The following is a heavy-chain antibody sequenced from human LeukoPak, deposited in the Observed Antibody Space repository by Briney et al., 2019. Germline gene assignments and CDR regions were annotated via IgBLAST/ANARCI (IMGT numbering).Heavy chain of an antibody. D-gene: IGHD2-8*01. CDR1: GYTFTRYG. CDR2: ISPYNGNT. Sequence: ASVKVSCKASGYTFTRYGISWLRQAPGQGLEWMGWISPYNGNTNYAQELQGRVTMTTDTSTSTAYMELRSLTSDDTAAYYCARNIVLMVYTNDYWGRGTLVTVSS. CDR3: ARNIVLMVYTNDY. J-gene: IGHJ4*02. V-gene: IGHV1-18*01.